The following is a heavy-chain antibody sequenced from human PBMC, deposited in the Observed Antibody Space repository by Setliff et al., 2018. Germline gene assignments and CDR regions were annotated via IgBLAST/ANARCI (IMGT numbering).Heavy chain of an antibody. D-gene: IGHD2-2*01. V-gene: IGHV4-34*01. CDR3: AKLTSSTNSYDS. J-gene: IGHJ4*02. Sequence: SETLSLTCAVYGGSFSGYYWSWIRQPPGKGLEWIGEINHSGSTNYNPSLKSRVTISVDTSKNQFSLKLSSVTAADTAVYYCAKLTSSTNSYDSWGQGMLVTVSS. CDR2: INHSGST. CDR1: GGSFSGYY.